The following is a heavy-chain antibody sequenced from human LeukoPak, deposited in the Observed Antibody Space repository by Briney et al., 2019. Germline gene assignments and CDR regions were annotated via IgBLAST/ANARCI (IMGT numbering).Heavy chain of an antibody. V-gene: IGHV1-18*01. D-gene: IGHD3-3*01. Sequence: ASVKVSCKASGYTFTSYGISWVRQAPGQGLEWMGWISAYNGNTNYAQKLQGRVTMTTDTSTSTAYMELRSLRSDDTAVYYCARDALGLRFLEWLLLLDPWGQGTLVTVSS. CDR2: ISAYNGNT. CDR1: GYTFTSYG. CDR3: ARDALGLRFLEWLLLLDP. J-gene: IGHJ5*02.